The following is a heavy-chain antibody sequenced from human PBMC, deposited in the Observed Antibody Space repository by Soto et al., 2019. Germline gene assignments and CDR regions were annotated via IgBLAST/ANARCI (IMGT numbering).Heavy chain of an antibody. CDR2: ISYDGSNK. V-gene: IGHV3-30*18. Sequence: LRLSCAASGFTFSSYGMHWVRQAPGKGLEWVAVISYDGSNKYYADSVRGRFTISRDNSKNTLYLQMNSLRAEDTAVYYCAKEFRDYYDSSGLRAYYYYGMDVWGQGTTVTVSS. CDR1: GFTFSSYG. D-gene: IGHD3-22*01. CDR3: AKEFRDYYDSSGLRAYYYYGMDV. J-gene: IGHJ6*02.